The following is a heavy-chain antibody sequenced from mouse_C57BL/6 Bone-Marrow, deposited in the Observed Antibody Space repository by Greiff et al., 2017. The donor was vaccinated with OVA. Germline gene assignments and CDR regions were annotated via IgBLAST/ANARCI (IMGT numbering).Heavy chain of an antibody. CDR1: GYTFTSYW. Sequence: QVQLQQPGAELVKPGASVKLSCKASGYTFTSYWMQWVKQRPGQGLEWIGEIDPSDRYTNYNQKFKGKATLTVDTSSSTAYMQLSSLTSEDSAVYYCARDSNYYFDYWGQGTTLTVSS. CDR3: ARDSNYYFDY. CDR2: IDPSDRYT. J-gene: IGHJ2*01. V-gene: IGHV1-50*01. D-gene: IGHD2-5*01.